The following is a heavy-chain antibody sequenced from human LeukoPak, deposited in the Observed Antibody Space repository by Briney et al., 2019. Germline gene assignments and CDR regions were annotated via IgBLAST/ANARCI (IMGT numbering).Heavy chain of an antibody. CDR1: GFTFRDHY. V-gene: IGHV3-11*01. D-gene: IGHD2-2*01. J-gene: IGHJ5*02. CDR2: ISSSGSTI. Sequence: GGSLRLSCAASGFTFRDHYMSWIRQAPGKGVEWVSYISSSGSTIYYADPVKGRYTISRDNAKNSLYLQMNSLRAEDTAVYYCARIGAYCSSTSCRDGPWGQGTLVTV. CDR3: ARIGAYCSSTSCRDGP.